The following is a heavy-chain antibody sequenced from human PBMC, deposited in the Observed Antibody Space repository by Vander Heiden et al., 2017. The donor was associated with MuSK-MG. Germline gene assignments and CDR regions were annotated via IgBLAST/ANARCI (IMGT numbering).Heavy chain of an antibody. CDR3: ARDYAPLAAAVWFAFDI. Sequence: QVQLQESGPGLVKPSQTLSLTCTVSGGSISSGGYYWSWIRQHPGKGLEWIGYIYYSGSTYYNPSLKSRVTISVDTSKNQFSLKLSSVTAADTAVYYCARDYAPLAAAVWFAFDIWGQGTMVTVSS. CDR2: IYYSGST. J-gene: IGHJ3*02. V-gene: IGHV4-31*03. CDR1: GGSISSGGYY. D-gene: IGHD6-13*01.